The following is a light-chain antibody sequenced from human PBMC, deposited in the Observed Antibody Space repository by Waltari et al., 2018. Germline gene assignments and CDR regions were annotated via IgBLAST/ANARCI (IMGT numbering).Light chain of an antibody. CDR1: QDIGNF. Sequence: DIQMTQSPSSLSASLGDRVTITCQASQDIGNFLTWYRQRPGKSPNLLIYAASTLETGVPSRFSGSGSGTHFTLTISTVQPEDIATYYCQQYDRFPHIFGQGTKLDIK. CDR3: QQYDRFPHI. CDR2: AAS. V-gene: IGKV1-33*01. J-gene: IGKJ2*01.